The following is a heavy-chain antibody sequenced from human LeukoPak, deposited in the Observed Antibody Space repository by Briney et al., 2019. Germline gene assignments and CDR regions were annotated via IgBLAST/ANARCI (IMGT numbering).Heavy chain of an antibody. J-gene: IGHJ5*02. CDR3: ARTGTYYYGSGSWFDP. CDR1: GGSFSGYY. V-gene: IGHV4-34*01. CDR2: INHSGST. Sequence: PSETLSLTCAVYGGSFSGYYWSWIRQPPGKGLEWIGEINHSGSTNYNPSLKSRVTISVGTSKNQFSLKLSSVTAADTAVYYCARTGTYYYGSGSWFDPWGQGTLVTVSS. D-gene: IGHD3-10*01.